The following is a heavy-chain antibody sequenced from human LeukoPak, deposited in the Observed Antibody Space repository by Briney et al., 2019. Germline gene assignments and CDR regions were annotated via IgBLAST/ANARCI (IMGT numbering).Heavy chain of an antibody. CDR1: GGSISSGGYY. CDR3: ARWSSGYYYFDY. D-gene: IGHD3-22*01. V-gene: IGHV4-31*03. CDR2: IYYSGST. Sequence: SETLSLTCTVSGGSISSGGYYWSWIRQHPGKGLEWIGYIYYSGSTYYNPSLKSRVTISVDTSKNQFSLKLSSVTAADTAVYYCARWSSGYYYFDYWGRGTLVTVSS. J-gene: IGHJ4*02.